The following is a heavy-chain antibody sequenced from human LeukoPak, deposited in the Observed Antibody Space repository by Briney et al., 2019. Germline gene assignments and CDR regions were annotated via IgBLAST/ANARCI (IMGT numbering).Heavy chain of an antibody. CDR2: IYHSGST. V-gene: IGHV4-30-2*01. CDR3: ARVGGDSYFDY. J-gene: IGHJ4*02. CDR1: GGSISSGGYS. Sequence: SQTLSLTCTVSGGSISSGGYSWSWIRQPPGKGLEWIGYIYHSGSTYYNPSLKSRVTISVDRSKNQFSLKLSSVTAADTAVYYCARVGGDSYFDYWGQGTLVTVSS. D-gene: IGHD2-21*02.